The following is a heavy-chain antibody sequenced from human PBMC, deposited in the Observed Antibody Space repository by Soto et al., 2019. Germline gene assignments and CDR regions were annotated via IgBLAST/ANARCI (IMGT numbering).Heavy chain of an antibody. CDR2: TYSGGTT. V-gene: IGHV3-66*01. CDR3: ARFGVYCSGGSCYSGVPWFDP. Sequence: GGSLRLSCAASGFTVSSNYMSWVRQAPGKGLEWVSVTYSGGTTYHADSVKGRFTISRDNSKNTLYLQMTSLRADDTAVYYCARFGVYCSGGSCYSGVPWFDPWGQGTLVTVSS. J-gene: IGHJ5*02. CDR1: GFTVSSNY. D-gene: IGHD2-15*01.